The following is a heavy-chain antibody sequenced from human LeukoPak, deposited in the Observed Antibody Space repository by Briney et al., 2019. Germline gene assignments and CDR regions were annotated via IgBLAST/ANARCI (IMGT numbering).Heavy chain of an antibody. D-gene: IGHD3-3*01. CDR2: IYPGDSDT. J-gene: IGHJ6*02. CDR3: ARHADPYYDFWSGYTYGMDV. Sequence: PGESLKISCKGSGYSFTSYWIGWVRQMPGKGLEWMGIIYPGDSDTRYSPSFQGQVTISADKSISTAYLQWSSLKASDTAMYYCARHADPYYDFWSGYTYGMDVWGQGTTVTVSS. V-gene: IGHV5-51*01. CDR1: GYSFTSYW.